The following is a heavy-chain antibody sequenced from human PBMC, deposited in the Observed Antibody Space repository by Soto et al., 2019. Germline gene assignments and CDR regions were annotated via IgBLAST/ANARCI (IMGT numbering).Heavy chain of an antibody. CDR2: IKSNTDGGTT. CDR3: TTASSNIDY. D-gene: IGHD6-13*01. CDR1: GFTFSNAW. Sequence: GGSLRLSCAASGFTFSNAWMSWVRQAPGKGLEWVGRIKSNTDGGTTDYAAPVKGRFTISRDDSKNTLYLQMNSLKTEDTAVYYCTTASSNIDYWGQGTLVTVSS. J-gene: IGHJ4*02. V-gene: IGHV3-15*01.